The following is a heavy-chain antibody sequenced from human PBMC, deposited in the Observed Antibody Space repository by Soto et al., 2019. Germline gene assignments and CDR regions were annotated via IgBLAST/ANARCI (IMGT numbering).Heavy chain of an antibody. CDR3: TTAYSSTMTVVRFDA. CDR2: IKSKTDGGTT. V-gene: IGHV3-15*07. CDR1: GFTFSNAW. Sequence: EVQLVESGGGLVKPGGSLRLSCAASGFTFSNAWINWVRQAPGKGLEWVGRIKSKTDGGTTDYPAPAKGRFAISRNDSKTMVSLQMNSLKTEDTAIYYCTTAYSSTMTVVRFDAWGHGTLVTVSS. J-gene: IGHJ4*01. D-gene: IGHD3-22*01.